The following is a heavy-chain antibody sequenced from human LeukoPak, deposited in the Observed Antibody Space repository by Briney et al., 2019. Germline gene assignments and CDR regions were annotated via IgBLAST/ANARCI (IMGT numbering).Heavy chain of an antibody. J-gene: IGHJ4*02. CDR3: ARDPDSGSYSYFDY. CDR2: IWYDGSNK. CDR1: GFTFSSYG. D-gene: IGHD1-26*01. V-gene: IGHV3-33*01. Sequence: GRSLRLSCAASGFTFSSYGMHWVRQAPGKGLEWVAVIWYDGSNKYYADSVKRRFTISRDNSKNTLYLQMNSLRAEDTAVYYCARDPDSGSYSYFDYWGQGTLVTASS.